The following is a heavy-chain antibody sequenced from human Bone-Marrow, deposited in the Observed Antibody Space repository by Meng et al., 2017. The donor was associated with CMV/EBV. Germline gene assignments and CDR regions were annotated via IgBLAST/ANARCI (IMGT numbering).Heavy chain of an antibody. CDR3: ARAMARGVQRYFDY. J-gene: IGHJ4*02. V-gene: IGHV4-4*07. D-gene: IGHD3-10*01. CDR2: IYTSGST. Sequence: VQLQEPGPGLVKPSRTLSLTCPVSGGSISSYYWGWIRQPAGKGLEWIGRIYTSGSTNYNPSLKSRVTMSVDTSKNQFSLKLSSVTAADTAVYYCARAMARGVQRYFDYWGQGTLVTVSS. CDR1: GGSISSYY.